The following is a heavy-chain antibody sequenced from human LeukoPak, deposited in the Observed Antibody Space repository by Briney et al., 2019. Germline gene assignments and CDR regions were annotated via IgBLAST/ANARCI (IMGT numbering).Heavy chain of an antibody. CDR3: ARDIVDTAMHDY. CDR1: GLTFSSYA. CDR2: ISGSGGST. D-gene: IGHD5-18*01. J-gene: IGHJ4*02. Sequence: GGSLRLSCAASGLTFSSYAMSWVRRAPGKGLECVSVISGSGGSTNYADSVKGRFTISRDNAKNSLYLQMNSLRAEDTAVYYCARDIVDTAMHDYWGQGTLVTVSS. V-gene: IGHV3-23*01.